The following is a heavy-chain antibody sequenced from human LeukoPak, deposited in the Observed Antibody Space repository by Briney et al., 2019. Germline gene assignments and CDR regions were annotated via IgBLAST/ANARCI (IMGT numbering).Heavy chain of an antibody. Sequence: GGSLRLSCAASGFTFSSYSMNWVRQAPGKGLEWVSSISSSSSYIYYADSVKGRFTISRDNANNSLYLQMNSLRAEDTAVYYCARPRNGDPGGYWGQGTLVTVSS. CDR3: ARPRNGDPGGY. D-gene: IGHD4-17*01. V-gene: IGHV3-21*01. J-gene: IGHJ4*02. CDR2: ISSSSSYI. CDR1: GFTFSSYS.